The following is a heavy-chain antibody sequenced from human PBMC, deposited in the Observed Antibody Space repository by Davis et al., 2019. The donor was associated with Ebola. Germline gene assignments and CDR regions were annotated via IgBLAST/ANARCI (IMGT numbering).Heavy chain of an antibody. V-gene: IGHV3-30-3*01. J-gene: IGHJ4*02. CDR2: VSYDGRSK. CDR3: AREDKDFDS. CDR1: GFIFSNYR. Sequence: GESLKISCAAPGFIFSNYRMSWVRQAPGKGLEWVAFVSYDGRSKYYADSVKGRFTISRDNSKNTLYLLMNSLRAEDTALYYCAREDKDFDSWGQGTLVTVSS.